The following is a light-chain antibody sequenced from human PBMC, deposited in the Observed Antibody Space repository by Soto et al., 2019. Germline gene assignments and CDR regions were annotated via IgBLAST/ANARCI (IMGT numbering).Light chain of an antibody. J-gene: IGKJ1*01. CDR2: GAS. CDR1: ESASIN. CDR3: QQYNNWPPRT. Sequence: EIVMTQSPATLSVSPGERATLSCRASESASINLAWYQQEPGQAPRLLIYGASTRATGIPGRFSGSGSGTEFTLTISSLQPEDFVVYYCQQYNNWPPRTFGQGTKVDI. V-gene: IGKV3-15*01.